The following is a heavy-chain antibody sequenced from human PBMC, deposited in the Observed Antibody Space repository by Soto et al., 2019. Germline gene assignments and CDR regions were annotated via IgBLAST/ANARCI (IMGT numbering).Heavy chain of an antibody. CDR2: TYYRSKWYN. J-gene: IGHJ6*02. V-gene: IGHV6-1*01. Sequence: SQTLSLTCAISGDSVSSNSAAWNWIRQSPSRGLEWLGRTYYRSKWYNDYAVSVKSRITINPDTSKNQFSLQLNSVTPEDTAVYYCARGVAARPEPARWWVIYYGMDVWGQGTTVTVSS. CDR1: GDSVSSNSAA. D-gene: IGHD6-6*01. CDR3: ARGVAARPEPARWWVIYYGMDV.